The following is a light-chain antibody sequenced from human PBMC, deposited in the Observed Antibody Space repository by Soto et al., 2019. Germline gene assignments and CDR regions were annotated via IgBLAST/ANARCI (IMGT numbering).Light chain of an antibody. CDR3: QSYDISLSGVV. CDR2: GNR. V-gene: IGLV1-40*01. Sequence: QAVLTQPPSVSGAPGQRVTISCTGSSSNIGAGYNVHWYQHLPGTAPKVLIYGNRHRPSGVPDRFSGSKSGTSASLAITGLQADAEADYYCQSYDISLSGVVFGGGTKLTVL. J-gene: IGLJ2*01. CDR1: SSNIGAGYN.